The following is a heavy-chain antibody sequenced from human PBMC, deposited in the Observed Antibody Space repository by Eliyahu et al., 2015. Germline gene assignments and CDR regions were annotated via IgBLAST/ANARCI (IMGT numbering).Heavy chain of an antibody. J-gene: IGHJ6*02. CDR2: INHSGST. V-gene: IGHV4-34*01. CDR3: ARRHEGLGGLRLRNYYYYGMDV. Sequence: QVQLQQWGAGLLKPSETLSLTCAVYGGSFSXYYWSWTRQPPGKGLEWIGEINHSGSTNYNPSLKSRVTISVDTSKNQFSLKLSSVTAADTAVYYCARRHEGLGGLRLRNYYYYGMDVWGQGTTVTVSS. D-gene: IGHD3-16*01. CDR1: GGSFSXYY.